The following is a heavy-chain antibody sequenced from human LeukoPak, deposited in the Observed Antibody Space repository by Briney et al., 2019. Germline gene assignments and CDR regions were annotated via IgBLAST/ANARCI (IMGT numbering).Heavy chain of an antibody. CDR3: ARGRDYSSSWLNWFDP. CDR2: MNPNSGNT. Sequence: GASVKVSCKASGYTFTSYDINWVRQATGQGLEWMGWMNPNSGNTGYAQKFQGRVTMTRNTSISTAYMELSSLRSEDTAVYCCARGRDYSSSWLNWFDPWGQGTLVTVSS. J-gene: IGHJ5*02. D-gene: IGHD6-13*01. CDR1: GYTFTSYD. V-gene: IGHV1-8*01.